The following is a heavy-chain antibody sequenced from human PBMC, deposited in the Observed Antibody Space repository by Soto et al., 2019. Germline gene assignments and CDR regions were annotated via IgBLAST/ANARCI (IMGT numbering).Heavy chain of an antibody. CDR1: GFTFSDHY. CDR3: TTHCSGGSCYSGNFDY. Sequence: GGSLRLSCAASGFTFSDHYIDWVRQTPGKGLEWVGRTKNKANSYATEYSASVKGRCTISRDDSKNSLYLQMNSLKTEATAVYYCTTHCSGGSCYSGNFDYWGQGTLVTVSS. CDR2: TKNKANSYAT. J-gene: IGHJ4*02. D-gene: IGHD2-15*01. V-gene: IGHV3-72*01.